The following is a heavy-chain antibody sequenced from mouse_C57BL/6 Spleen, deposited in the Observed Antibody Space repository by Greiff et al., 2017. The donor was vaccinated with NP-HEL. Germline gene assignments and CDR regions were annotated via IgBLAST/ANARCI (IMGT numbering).Heavy chain of an antibody. Sequence: EVKLVESGGGLVQPGGSLKLSCAASGFTFSDYGMAWVRQAPRKGPEWVAFISNLAYSIYYADTVTGRFTISREKAKNTLYLEMSRLRSEDTAMYYCARRPYGSSFHWYFDVWGTGTTVTVSS. J-gene: IGHJ1*03. D-gene: IGHD1-1*01. CDR3: ARRPYGSSFHWYFDV. CDR1: GFTFSDYG. CDR2: ISNLAYSI. V-gene: IGHV5-15*01.